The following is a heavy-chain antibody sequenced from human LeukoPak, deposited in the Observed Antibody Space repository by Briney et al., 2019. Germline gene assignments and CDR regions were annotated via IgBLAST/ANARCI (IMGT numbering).Heavy chain of an antibody. D-gene: IGHD2-2*01. J-gene: IGHJ3*02. V-gene: IGHV1-2*02. CDR2: INPNSGGT. CDR1: GYTFTGYY. Sequence: ASVKVSCKASGYTFTGYYMHWVRQAPGQGLEWMGWINPNSGGTNYAQKFQGRVTMTRDTSISTAYMELSRLRSDDTAVYYCARDHPPYFSSTSCYGEGAFAFDIWGQGTMVTVSS. CDR3: ARDHPPYFSSTSCYGEGAFAFDI.